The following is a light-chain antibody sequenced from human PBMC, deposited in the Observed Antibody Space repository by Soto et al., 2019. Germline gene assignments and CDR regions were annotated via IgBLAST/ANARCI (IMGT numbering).Light chain of an antibody. Sequence: EIVLTQSPATLSLSPGERATLSCRASQSVSRYLAWYQQKPGQAPRLLIYDASNRATGIPARFSGSGSGTEFTLTISSLEPEDFAVYYCQQRSNGLTFGGGTKVDIK. J-gene: IGKJ4*02. V-gene: IGKV3-11*01. CDR3: QQRSNGLT. CDR2: DAS. CDR1: QSVSRY.